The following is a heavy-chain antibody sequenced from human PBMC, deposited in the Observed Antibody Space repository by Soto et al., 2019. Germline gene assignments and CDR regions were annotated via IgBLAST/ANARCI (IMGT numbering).Heavy chain of an antibody. D-gene: IGHD2-15*01. CDR3: ASRRITMHVVVSDAFDI. CDR1: EGSIISRYW. CDR2: IYHSGST. Sequence: PSETLSLTCAVSEGSIISRYWWSWVRQPPGKGLEWIGEIYHSGSTNYNPSLKSRVTISVDKSKNQFSLKLSSVTAADTAVYYCASRRITMHVVVSDAFDISGQGTMVTVSS. J-gene: IGHJ3*02. V-gene: IGHV4-4*02.